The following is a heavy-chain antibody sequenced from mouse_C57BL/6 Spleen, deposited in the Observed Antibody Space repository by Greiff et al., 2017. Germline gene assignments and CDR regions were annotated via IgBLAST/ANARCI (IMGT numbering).Heavy chain of an antibody. D-gene: IGHD2-5*01. J-gene: IGHJ4*01. CDR2: IWWDDDK. Sequence: QVTLKESGPGILQPSQTLSLTCSFSGFSLSTFGMGVGWIRQPSGKGLEWLAHIWWDDDKYYNPALKSRLTISKDTSNNQVFLKIANVDTADTATYYCARIADYSKYYYAMDYWGQGTSVTVSS. CDR3: ARIADYSKYYYAMDY. V-gene: IGHV8-8*01. CDR1: GFSLSTFGMG.